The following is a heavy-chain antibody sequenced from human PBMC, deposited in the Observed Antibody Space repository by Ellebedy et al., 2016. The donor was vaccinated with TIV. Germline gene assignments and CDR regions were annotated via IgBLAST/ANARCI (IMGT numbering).Heavy chain of an antibody. CDR1: GFPFSSYT. D-gene: IGHD5-12*01. CDR3: ARDHKWIFDY. Sequence: GESLKISCVASGFPFSSYTMNWVRQAPGKGLEWISFISVSTSPISYADSVKGRFTISRDNAKNSLYLQMDSLRDEDTAVYYCARDHKWIFDYWGLGTMVTVSS. J-gene: IGHJ4*02. V-gene: IGHV3-48*02. CDR2: ISVSTSPI.